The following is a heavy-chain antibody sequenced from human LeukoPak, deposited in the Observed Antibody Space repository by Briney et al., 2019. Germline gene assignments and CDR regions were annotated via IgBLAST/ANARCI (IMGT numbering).Heavy chain of an antibody. Sequence: SETLSLTCTVSGSYISSGGYYWGWIRQPPGKALEWIGSIYYSGSTYYNPSLKSRVTISVDTSKSQFSLKLSSVTAADTAVYYCASPGGGPTKYWGQGTLVTVSS. D-gene: IGHD3-16*01. J-gene: IGHJ4*02. V-gene: IGHV4-39*01. CDR1: GSYISSGGYY. CDR3: ASPGGGPTKY. CDR2: IYYSGST.